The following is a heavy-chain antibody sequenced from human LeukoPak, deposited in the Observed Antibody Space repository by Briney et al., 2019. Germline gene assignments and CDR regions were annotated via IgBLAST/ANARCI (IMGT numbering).Heavy chain of an antibody. CDR2: VNRDGGEK. CDR1: GFTFSNYW. Sequence: QPGGSLRLSCAASGFTFSNYWMNWVRQAPGKGLEWVANVNRDGGEKYYMDSVKGRFTISRDNTKNSLYLHMSSLRADDTAVYYCATYILYAGDSNWYDRWGQGTLVTVSS. D-gene: IGHD2-21*01. CDR3: ATYILYAGDSNWYDR. V-gene: IGHV3-7*01. J-gene: IGHJ5*02.